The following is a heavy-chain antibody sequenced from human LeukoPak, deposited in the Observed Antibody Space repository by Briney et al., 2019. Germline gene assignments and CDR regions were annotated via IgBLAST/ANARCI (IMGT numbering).Heavy chain of an antibody. V-gene: IGHV4-4*07. J-gene: IGHJ3*02. Sequence: SETLSLTCTVSGGSISSYYWSWIRQPAGKGLEWIGRLYTSGSTNYNPSLKSRVTMSVDTSKNRFSLKLSSVTAADTAGYFCARVRDNWNDVLAFDSWGQGTMVTVSS. CDR1: GGSISSYY. CDR3: ARVRDNWNDVLAFDS. CDR2: LYTSGST. D-gene: IGHD1-20*01.